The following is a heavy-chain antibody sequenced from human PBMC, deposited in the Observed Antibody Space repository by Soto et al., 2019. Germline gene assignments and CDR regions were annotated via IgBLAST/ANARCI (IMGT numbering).Heavy chain of an antibody. CDR3: ARDLYCISTSCYLNYYYYGMDV. CDR2: ISYDGSNK. J-gene: IGHJ6*02. D-gene: IGHD2-2*01. CDR1: GFTFSSYG. Sequence: PGGSLRLSCAASGFTFSSYGMHWVRQAPGKGLEWVAVISYDGSNKYYADSVKGRFTISRDNSKNTLYLQMNSLRAEDTAVYYCARDLYCISTSCYLNYYYYGMDVWGQGTTVTVSS. V-gene: IGHV3-30*19.